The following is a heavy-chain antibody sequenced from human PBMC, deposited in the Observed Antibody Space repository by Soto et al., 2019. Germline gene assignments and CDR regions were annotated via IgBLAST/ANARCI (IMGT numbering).Heavy chain of an antibody. CDR1: GFTFSSYD. CDR2: ISGSGGST. V-gene: IGHV3-23*01. J-gene: IGHJ3*02. D-gene: IGHD3-3*01. CDR3: AKEDDAWTNGHFDI. Sequence: EVQLLESGGGLVQPGGSLRLSCAASGFTFSSYDMSWVRQAPGKGLEWVSAISGSGGSTYYADSVKGRFTISRDNSKNTLYVQRNSLRAEDTAIYYCAKEDDAWTNGHFDIWGQGTMVTVSS.